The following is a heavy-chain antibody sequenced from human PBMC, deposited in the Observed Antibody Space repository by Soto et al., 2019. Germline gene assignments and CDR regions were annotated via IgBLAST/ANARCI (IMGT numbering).Heavy chain of an antibody. CDR2: VSSDGGFT. CDR1: GLTLSDYY. Sequence: GSRRVCSVAPGLTLSDYYMVVIRQVPGRGLECLSYVSSDGGFTHYADSVQGRFTISRDNTNNSLFLEIKGLRAEDTALYFWARDPMGRGVPLDYWGPGTLVTVSS. J-gene: IGHJ4*02. V-gene: IGHV3-11*06. D-gene: IGHD3-10*01. CDR3: ARDPMGRGVPLDY.